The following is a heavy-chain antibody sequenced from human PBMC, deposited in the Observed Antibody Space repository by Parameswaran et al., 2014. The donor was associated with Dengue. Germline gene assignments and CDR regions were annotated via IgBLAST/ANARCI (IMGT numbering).Heavy chain of an antibody. CDR3: ARRLLLRQLWSRTIDY. J-gene: IGHJ4*02. V-gene: IGHV4-34*01. CDR2: INHSGST. D-gene: IGHD5-18*01. Sequence: WIRQPPGKGLEWIGEINHSGSTNYNPSLKSRVTISVDTSKNQFSLKLSSVTAADTAVYYCARRLLLRQLWSRTIDYWGQGTLVTVSS.